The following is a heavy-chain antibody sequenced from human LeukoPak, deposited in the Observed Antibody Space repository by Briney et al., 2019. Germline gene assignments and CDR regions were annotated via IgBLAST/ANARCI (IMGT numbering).Heavy chain of an antibody. V-gene: IGHV3-21*01. CDR3: ARDLTYSSSSAFDI. CDR1: GFIFNNEW. J-gene: IGHJ3*02. CDR2: ISSSSSYI. D-gene: IGHD6-13*01. Sequence: GGSLRLSCAASGFIFNNEWMDWVRQAPGKGLEWVSSISSSSSYIYYADSVKGRFTISRDNAKNSLYLQMNSLRAEDTAVYYCARDLTYSSSSAFDIWGQGTMVTVSS.